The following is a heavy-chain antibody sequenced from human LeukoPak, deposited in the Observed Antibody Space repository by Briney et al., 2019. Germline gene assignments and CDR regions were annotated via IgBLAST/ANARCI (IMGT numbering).Heavy chain of an antibody. V-gene: IGHV4-31*03. J-gene: IGHJ4*02. CDR3: ASREGVRVGYFDY. Sequence: SETLSLTCTVSGGSISSSSYYWGWIRQHPGKGLEWIGYIYYSGSTYYNPSLKSRVTISVDTSKNQFSLKLSSVTAADTAVYYCASREGVRVGYFDYWGQGTLVTVSS. CDR1: GGSISSSSYY. D-gene: IGHD3-10*01. CDR2: IYYSGST.